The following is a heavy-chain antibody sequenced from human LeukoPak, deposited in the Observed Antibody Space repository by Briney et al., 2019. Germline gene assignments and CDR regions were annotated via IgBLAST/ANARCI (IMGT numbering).Heavy chain of an antibody. CDR3: AKGGGYDYYYYGMDV. CDR2: ISGSGGST. J-gene: IGHJ6*02. Sequence: GGSLRLSCAASGFTFSDYYMSWLRQAPGKGLEWVSSISGSGGSTYYADSVKGRFTISRANSEKTLYLQMNSLRGEDTAVYYCAKGGGYDYYYYGMDVWGQGTTVTVSS. D-gene: IGHD5-12*01. CDR1: GFTFSDYY. V-gene: IGHV3-23*01.